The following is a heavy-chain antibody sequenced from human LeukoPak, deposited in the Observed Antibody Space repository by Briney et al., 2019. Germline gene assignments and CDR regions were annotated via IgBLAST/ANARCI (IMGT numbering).Heavy chain of an antibody. Sequence: PSETLSLTCTVSGYSISSGYYWGWIRQPPGKGLEWIGSIYHSGSTYYNPSLKSRVTISVDTSKNQFSLKLSSVTAADTAVYYCARDDSSGYYPRQSLFDPWGQGTLVTVSS. CDR1: GYSISSGYY. CDR2: IYHSGST. J-gene: IGHJ5*02. CDR3: ARDDSSGYYPRQSLFDP. D-gene: IGHD3-22*01. V-gene: IGHV4-38-2*02.